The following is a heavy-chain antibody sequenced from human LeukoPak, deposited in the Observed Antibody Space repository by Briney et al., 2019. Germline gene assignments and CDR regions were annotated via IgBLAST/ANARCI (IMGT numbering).Heavy chain of an antibody. D-gene: IGHD6-13*01. V-gene: IGHV4-59*01. J-gene: IGHJ4*02. CDR3: AKEAAAGFDY. Sequence: TSETLSLTCTVSGGSISNYYWSWIRQPPGKGLEWIGYVYYSGSTNYNPSLKSRVSMSVDTSKKQISLKLTSVTAADTAVYSCAKEAAAGFDYWGQGILVTVSS. CDR1: GGSISNYY. CDR2: VYYSGST.